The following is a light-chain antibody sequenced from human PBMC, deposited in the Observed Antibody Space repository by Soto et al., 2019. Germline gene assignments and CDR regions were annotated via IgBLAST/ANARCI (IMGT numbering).Light chain of an antibody. Sequence: EIVLTLSPGTLSLSPGERATLSCWASQSISSNYLAWYQQKPGQAPRLLISGSSIRATGIPKRFSGSASGTNFTLTISSLEPEDFAVFYCQQYGSSPFTFGPGTKVDFK. V-gene: IGKV3-20*01. CDR3: QQYGSSPFT. CDR2: GSS. J-gene: IGKJ3*01. CDR1: QSISSNY.